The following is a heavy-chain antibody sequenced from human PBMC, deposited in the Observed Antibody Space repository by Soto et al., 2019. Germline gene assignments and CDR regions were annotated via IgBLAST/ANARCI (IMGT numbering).Heavy chain of an antibody. CDR2: IYWDDDR. D-gene: IGHD1-1*01. J-gene: IGHJ3*01. CDR3: AHSQLTTAANAFDV. V-gene: IGHV2-5*02. Sequence: QITLKESGPTLVKPTQALTLTCSFSGFSLTTLGVGVGWVRQPPGKALEWLALIYWDDDRQYSPSLKTRLTITKDTSKNQVVLTMTNMHPVDTGTYYCAHSQLTTAANAFDVWGQGTIVTVSS. CDR1: GFSLTTLGVG.